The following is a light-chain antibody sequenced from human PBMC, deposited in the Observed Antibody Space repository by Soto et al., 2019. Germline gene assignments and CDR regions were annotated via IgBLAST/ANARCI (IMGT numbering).Light chain of an antibody. CDR3: GTWGWGLRV. CDR1: TSNIGAPFD. CDR2: NNN. Sequence: QSVLTQPPSVSGAPGQRVTISCTGSTSNIGAPFDVHWYQQFPGTAPKLLIFNNNHRPSGVPDRLSGSKSGSSASLAITGLQADDEADYYCGTWGWGLRVFGAGTKLTVL. V-gene: IGLV1-40*01. J-gene: IGLJ1*01.